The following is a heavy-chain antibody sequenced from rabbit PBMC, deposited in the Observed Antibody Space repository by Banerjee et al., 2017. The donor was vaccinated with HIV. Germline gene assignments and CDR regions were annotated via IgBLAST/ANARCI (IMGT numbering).Heavy chain of an antibody. Sequence: QEQLVESGGGLVKPGASLTLTCTASGFSFSYSYYMCWVRQAPGKGLEWIACIYTGSSGYTYYASWANGRFTISKSSSTTVTLQMTSLTAADTATYFCARLGDATHGHLSSIYATGMDLWGQGTLVTVS. V-gene: IGHV1S45*01. CDR2: IYTGSSGYT. J-gene: IGHJ4*01. CDR3: ARLGDATHGHLSSIYATGMDL. D-gene: IGHD6-1*01. CDR1: GFSFSYSYY.